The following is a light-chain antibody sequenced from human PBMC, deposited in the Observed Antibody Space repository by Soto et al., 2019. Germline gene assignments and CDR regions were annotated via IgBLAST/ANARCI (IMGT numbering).Light chain of an antibody. J-gene: IGKJ4*01. Sequence: IVMTQSPASLTVSLGERATINCKSXQTVFTGSNNKNYLAWYQHKPGQAPKLLMYWATARESGVPDRFRGSGFGTEFTLTITSVQAEDVAVYYCHQYFTLPSFGGGTKVDIK. CDR1: QTVFTGSNNKNY. V-gene: IGKV4-1*01. CDR2: WAT. CDR3: HQYFTLPS.